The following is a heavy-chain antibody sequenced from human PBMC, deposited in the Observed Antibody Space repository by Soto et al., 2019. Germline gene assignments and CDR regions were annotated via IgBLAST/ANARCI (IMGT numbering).Heavy chain of an antibody. J-gene: IGHJ4*02. CDR3: VKIKLGSLKIFDY. CDR1: GFTLSNYV. Sequence: PGGSLRLSCAASGFTLSNYVMNWVRQAPGKGLEWAGRIKNKDNSYTTEYAASVKGRFTISRDDSKNSLYLHMNSLKTEDTAVYYCVKIKLGSLKIFDYWGQGTLVTVSS. D-gene: IGHD6-13*01. CDR2: IKNKDNSYTT. V-gene: IGHV3-72*01.